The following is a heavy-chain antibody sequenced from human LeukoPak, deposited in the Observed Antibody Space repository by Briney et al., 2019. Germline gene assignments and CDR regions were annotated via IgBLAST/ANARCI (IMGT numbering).Heavy chain of an antibody. CDR2: INPNSGGT. V-gene: IGHV1-2*02. J-gene: IGHJ6*03. Sequence: GASVKVSCKASGYTFTGYYMHWVRQVPGQGLEWMGWINPNSGGTNYAQKFQGRVTMTRDTSISTAYMELSRLRSDDTAVYYCARVATVTTYFRYYYYMDVWGKGTTVTVSS. CDR1: GYTFTGYY. D-gene: IGHD4-11*01. CDR3: ARVATVTTYFRYYYYMDV.